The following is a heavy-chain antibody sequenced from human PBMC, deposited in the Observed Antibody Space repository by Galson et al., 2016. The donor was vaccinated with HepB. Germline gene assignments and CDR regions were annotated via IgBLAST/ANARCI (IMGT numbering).Heavy chain of an antibody. Sequence: SLRLSCAASGFNLGSYIMYWVRQAPGKGPEWVALISYGGSTTDYTDSAKDRFTISRDNSKNTLYLQMNGLTTEDTAVYYCARVRGYVDYWGQGTLVIVSS. CDR2: ISYGGSTT. V-gene: IGHV3-30*04. CDR3: ARVRGYVDY. D-gene: IGHD2-15*01. J-gene: IGHJ4*02. CDR1: GFNLGSYI.